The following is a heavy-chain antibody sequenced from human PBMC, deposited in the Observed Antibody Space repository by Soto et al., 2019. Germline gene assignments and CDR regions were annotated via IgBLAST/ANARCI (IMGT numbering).Heavy chain of an antibody. CDR3: ATTVTLPAFPTFGY. J-gene: IGHJ4*02. Sequence: ASGKVSCKASGYTFTSYYMHWVQQAPGQGLEWMGIINPSGGSTSYAQKFQGRVTMTRDTSTSTVYMELSSLRSEDTAVYYCATTVTLPAFPTFGYWGQGTLVTVSS. CDR1: GYTFTSYY. V-gene: IGHV1-46*01. D-gene: IGHD4-17*01. CDR2: INPSGGST.